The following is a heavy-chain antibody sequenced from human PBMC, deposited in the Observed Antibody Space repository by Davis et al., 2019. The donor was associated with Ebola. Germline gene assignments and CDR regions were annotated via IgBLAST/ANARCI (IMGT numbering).Heavy chain of an antibody. CDR1: GGTFSSYA. CDR2: IIPIFGTA. V-gene: IGHV1-69*13. Sequence: SVKVSCKASGGTFSSYAISWVRQAPGQGLEWMGGIIPIFGTANYAQKFQGRVTITADESTSTAYMELSSLRSEDTAVYYCATLAARYRWYAFDIWGQGTMVTVSS. J-gene: IGHJ3*02. CDR3: ATLAARYRWYAFDI. D-gene: IGHD6-6*01.